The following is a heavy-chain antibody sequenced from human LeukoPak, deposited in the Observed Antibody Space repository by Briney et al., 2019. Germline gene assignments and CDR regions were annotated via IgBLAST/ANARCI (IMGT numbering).Heavy chain of an antibody. V-gene: IGHV6-1*01. CDR1: GDSVSSNSAA. J-gene: IGHJ3*02. D-gene: IGHD3-16*01. CDR2: TYYRSKWYN. Sequence: SQTLSLTFAISGDSVSSNSAAWNWIRQSPSRGLEWLGRTYYRSKWYNDHAVSVKSRITVNPDTSKNQFSLHLTSVTPEDTAVYYCARDGGLGLDTLDIWGQGTMVTVSS. CDR3: ARDGGLGLDTLDI.